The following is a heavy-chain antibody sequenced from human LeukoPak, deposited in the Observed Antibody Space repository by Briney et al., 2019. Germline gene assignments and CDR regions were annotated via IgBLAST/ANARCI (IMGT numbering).Heavy chain of an antibody. CDR1: SYILPHYG. Sequence: GASVKVSCKSCSYILPHYGIRWVRQARARGLEWVGGNISIFCTANYAQKFQGRVTITTDESTSTAYMELSSLRSEDTAVYYCARGAYDFWSGYSAYYYYYMDVWGKGTTVTVSS. V-gene: IGHV1-69*05. CDR3: ARGAYDFWSGYSAYYYYYMDV. CDR2: NISIFCTA. D-gene: IGHD3-3*01. J-gene: IGHJ6*03.